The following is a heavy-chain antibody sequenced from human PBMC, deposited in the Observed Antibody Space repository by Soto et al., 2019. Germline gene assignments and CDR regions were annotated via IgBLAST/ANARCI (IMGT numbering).Heavy chain of an antibody. Sequence: ASVKVSCKASGYNFSTYYMHWVRQAPGQGLEWMAIINPSGGRTVSAQKFQDRITITRDTSTETVYMELGSLTSDDTAVYYCARDNYYGDSCYPLDLWGHGTLVTVSS. CDR2: INPSGGRT. CDR1: GYNFSTYY. J-gene: IGHJ5*02. V-gene: IGHV1-46*01. CDR3: ARDNYYGDSCYPLDL. D-gene: IGHD3-22*01.